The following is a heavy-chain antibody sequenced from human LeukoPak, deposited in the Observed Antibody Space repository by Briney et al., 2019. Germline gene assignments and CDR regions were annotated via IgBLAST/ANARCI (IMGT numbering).Heavy chain of an antibody. CDR3: AKEAVRGVIIIPLDY. CDR2: IRYDGSNK. Sequence: GGSLRLSCAASGFTFSSYGMHWVRQAPGKGLEWVAFIRYDGSNKYYADSVKGRFTISRDNSKNTLYLQMNSLRAEDTAVYYCAKEAVRGVIIIPLDYWGQGTLVTVSS. V-gene: IGHV3-30*02. CDR1: GFTFSSYG. D-gene: IGHD3-10*01. J-gene: IGHJ4*02.